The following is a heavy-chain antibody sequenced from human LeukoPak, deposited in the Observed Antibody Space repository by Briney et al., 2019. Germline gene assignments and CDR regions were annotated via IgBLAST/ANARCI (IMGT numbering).Heavy chain of an antibody. CDR3: ARVYDFWSGYYGGYYYYYMDV. CDR2: ISSSSSYI. V-gene: IGHV3-21*01. J-gene: IGHJ6*03. D-gene: IGHD3-3*01. Sequence: SGGSLRLSCAASGFTFSSYSMNWVRQAPGKGLEWVSSISSSSSYIYYADSAKGRFTISRDNAKNSLYLQMNSLRAEDTAVYYCARVYDFWSGYYGGYYYYYMDVWGKGTTVTVSS. CDR1: GFTFSSYS.